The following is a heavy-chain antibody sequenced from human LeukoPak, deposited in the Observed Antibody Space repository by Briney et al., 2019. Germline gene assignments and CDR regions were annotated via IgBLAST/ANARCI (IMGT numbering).Heavy chain of an antibody. Sequence: PGGSLRLSXAASGFIFRNYGMHWVRQAPGKGLEWVTFIRYDGSDKYYADSVKGRFTISRDNSKNKVYLQMNSLRAEDTAVYYCAKDSWEVGATAEIDYWGQGTLVTVSS. V-gene: IGHV3-30*02. CDR2: IRYDGSDK. D-gene: IGHD1-26*01. J-gene: IGHJ4*02. CDR1: GFIFRNYG. CDR3: AKDSWEVGATAEIDY.